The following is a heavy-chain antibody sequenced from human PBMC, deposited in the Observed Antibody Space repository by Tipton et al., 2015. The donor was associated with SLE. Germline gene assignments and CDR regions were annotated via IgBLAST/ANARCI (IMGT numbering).Heavy chain of an antibody. J-gene: IGHJ6*03. V-gene: IGHV4-59*04. Sequence: LRLSCTVSGGSISSYYWSWIRQPPGKGLEWIGSIFYTGSTYYNPSLKSRVSFSIDTSKHQFSPKLNSVTAADTAVYYCARAPGLDRDYYYSYYMDVWGKGTTVPVS. CDR1: GGSISSYY. CDR3: ARAPGLDRDYYYSYYMDV. CDR2: IFYTGST. D-gene: IGHD3/OR15-3a*01.